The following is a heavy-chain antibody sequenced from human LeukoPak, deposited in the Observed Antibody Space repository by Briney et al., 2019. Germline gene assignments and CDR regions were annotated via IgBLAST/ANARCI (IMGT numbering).Heavy chain of an antibody. Sequence: KTSETLSLTCFVTGGSISYYYWSWLRQPPGKGLEWIGYSHYNGSPNYNPSLKSRVTISLDTSKNHFSLKLSSVTAADTAVYYCARGLYSGSYYDYWGQGTLVTVSS. V-gene: IGHV4-59*01. CDR1: GGSISYYY. D-gene: IGHD1-26*01. CDR3: ARGLYSGSYYDY. J-gene: IGHJ4*02. CDR2: SHYNGSP.